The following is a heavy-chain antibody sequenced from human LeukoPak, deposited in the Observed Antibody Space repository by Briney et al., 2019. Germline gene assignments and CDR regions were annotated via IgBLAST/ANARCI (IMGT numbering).Heavy chain of an antibody. Sequence: SETLSLTCTVSGDSISSSYYWGWIRQPPGKGLEWIGSLYSSGGTYYNPSLKSRVTISVDTSKNQFSLKLSSVTAADTAVYYCARFVRYYYGSGSYRRHDYWGQGTLVTVSS. CDR2: LYSSGGT. V-gene: IGHV4-38-2*02. D-gene: IGHD3-10*01. CDR1: GDSISSSYY. J-gene: IGHJ4*02. CDR3: ARFVRYYYGSGSYRRHDY.